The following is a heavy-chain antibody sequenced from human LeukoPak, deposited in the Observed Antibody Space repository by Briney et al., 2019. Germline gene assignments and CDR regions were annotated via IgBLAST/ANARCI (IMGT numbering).Heavy chain of an antibody. J-gene: IGHJ4*02. V-gene: IGHV3-7*01. CDR1: GFTFSSLW. CDR2: IKQDGSEK. D-gene: IGHD2-2*02. Sequence: GGSLRLPCAASGFTFSSLWMSWAGQAPGKGREWGANIKQDGSEKYYVDSVKGRFTISRDNAKNSLYLQMNSLRAEDTAVYYCARAHAILRGSDYWGQGTLVTVSS. CDR3: ARAHAILRGSDY.